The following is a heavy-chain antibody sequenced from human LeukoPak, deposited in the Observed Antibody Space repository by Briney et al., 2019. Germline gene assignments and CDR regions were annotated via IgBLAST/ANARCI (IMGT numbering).Heavy chain of an antibody. CDR3: ATAPYGSGSYHYYYGMDV. D-gene: IGHD3-10*01. CDR1: GYTFTGYY. J-gene: IGHJ6*02. V-gene: IGHV1-24*01. Sequence: ASVKVSCKASGYTFTGYYMHWVRQAPGKGLEWMGGFDPEDGETIYAQKFQGRVTMTEDTSTDTAYMELSSLRSEDTAVYYCATAPYGSGSYHYYYGMDVWGQGTTVTVSS. CDR2: FDPEDGET.